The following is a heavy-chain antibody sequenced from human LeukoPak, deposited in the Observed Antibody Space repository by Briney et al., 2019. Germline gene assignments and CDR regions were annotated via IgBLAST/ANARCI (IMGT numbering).Heavy chain of an antibody. V-gene: IGHV4-39*01. CDR2: IYYSGST. D-gene: IGHD3-3*01. CDR1: GGSISSSSYY. CDR3: ASSYDFWSGYQPPVRNWFDP. J-gene: IGHJ5*02. Sequence: PSETLSLTCTVSGGSISSSSYYWGCIRQPRGKGLDWIGSIYYSGSTYYNPALKSRVTISVDTSKNQFSLKLSSVTAADTAVYYCASSYDFWSGYQPPVRNWFDPWGQGTLVTVSS.